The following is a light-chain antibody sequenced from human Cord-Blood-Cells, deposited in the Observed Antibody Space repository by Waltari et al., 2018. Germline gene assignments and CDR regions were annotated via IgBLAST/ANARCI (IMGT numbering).Light chain of an antibody. J-gene: IGKJ1*01. CDR3: QQYNNWPPTWT. CDR2: GAT. Sequence: EIVMTQSPATLSVSPGERATLSCRASQSVSSNLAWYQQKPGQAPRILIYGATHRATGIPARVSGSGSGTEFTLTISSLQSEDFAVYYCQQYNNWPPTWTFGQGTKVEIK. V-gene: IGKV3-15*01. CDR1: QSVSSN.